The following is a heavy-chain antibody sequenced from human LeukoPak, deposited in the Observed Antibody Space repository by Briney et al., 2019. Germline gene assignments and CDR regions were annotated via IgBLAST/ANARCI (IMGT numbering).Heavy chain of an antibody. CDR2: IYIDGIT. CDR1: GGSIRTDGSY. V-gene: IGHV4-39*02. CDR3: ARLFTRAWEYRYGMDV. Sequence: SKTLSLTCTVSGGSIRTDGSYWAWIRQPPGKGLEWIGSIYIDGITHYNSSLQSRVTLSIDTSKNHFSLRLTSVTAADTAVFYCARLFTRAWEYRYGMDVWGQGTAVTVSS. D-gene: IGHD1-26*01. J-gene: IGHJ6*02.